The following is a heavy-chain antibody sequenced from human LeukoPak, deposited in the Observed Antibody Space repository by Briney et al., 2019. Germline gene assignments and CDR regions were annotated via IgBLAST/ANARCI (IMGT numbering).Heavy chain of an antibody. Sequence: QPGGSLRLSCAASGFTFSSYGMHWVRQAPGKGLEWVAFIRYDGSNKYYADSVKGRFTISRDNSKNTLYLQMNSLRAEDTAVYYCAKGSEKTTVVKGYFDYWGQGTLVTVSS. CDR3: AKGSEKTTVVKGYFDY. J-gene: IGHJ4*02. CDR2: IRYDGSNK. CDR1: GFTFSSYG. D-gene: IGHD4-23*01. V-gene: IGHV3-30*02.